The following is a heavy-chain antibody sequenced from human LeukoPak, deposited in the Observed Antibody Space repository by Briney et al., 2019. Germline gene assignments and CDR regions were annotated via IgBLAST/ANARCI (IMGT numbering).Heavy chain of an antibody. D-gene: IGHD2-15*01. CDR1: GGTFSSYA. CDR3: ARTEGYCSGGSCYSSFDY. J-gene: IGHJ4*02. V-gene: IGHV1-69*13. CDR2: IIPIFGTP. Sequence: SVKVSCKASGGTFSSYAISWVRQAPGQGLEWMGGIIPIFGTPNYAQKFQGRVTITADESTSTAYMELSSLRSEDTAVYYCARTEGYCSGGSCYSSFDYWGQGTLVTVSS.